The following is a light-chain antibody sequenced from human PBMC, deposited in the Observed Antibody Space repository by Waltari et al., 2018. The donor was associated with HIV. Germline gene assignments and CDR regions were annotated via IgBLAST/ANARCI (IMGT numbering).Light chain of an antibody. Sequence: TVLTQSPGTLSLSPGERATLSCRASQSVSSGYLAWYQQKPGQAPRLFIFGESSRATGVPDRFSGSGSGTDFTLTIDRLEPEDFAVYYCQQYSNWPPGPLTFGGGTKVEIK. CDR1: QSVSSGY. CDR3: QQYSNWPPGPLT. J-gene: IGKJ4*01. CDR2: GES. V-gene: IGKV3-20*01.